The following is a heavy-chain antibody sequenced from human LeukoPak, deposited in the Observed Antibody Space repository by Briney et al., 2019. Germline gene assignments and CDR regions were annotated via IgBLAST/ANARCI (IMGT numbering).Heavy chain of an antibody. CDR1: GGSISSGSYY. D-gene: IGHD5-24*01. CDR2: IYTSGST. V-gene: IGHV4-61*02. CDR3: ARGSAGRDGYNLGY. Sequence: SETLSLTCTVSGGSISSGSYYWSWIRQPAGKGLEWIGRIYTSGSTNYNPSLKSRVTISVDTSKNQFSLKLSSVTAADTAVYFCARGSAGRDGYNLGYWGQGTLVTVSS. J-gene: IGHJ4*02.